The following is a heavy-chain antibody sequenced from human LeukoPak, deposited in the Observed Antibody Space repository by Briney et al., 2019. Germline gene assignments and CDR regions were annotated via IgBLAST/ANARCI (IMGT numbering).Heavy chain of an antibody. Sequence: PGGTLRLSCAASGFTFSDYGMSWVRQAPGKGLEWVANIKQDGSEKYYVDSVKGRFTISRDNAKNSLYLQMNSLRAEDTAVFYCAREFYGVDYWGQGTLVTVSS. V-gene: IGHV3-7*01. CDR1: GFTFSDYG. CDR2: IKQDGSEK. CDR3: AREFYGVDY. J-gene: IGHJ4*02. D-gene: IGHD4/OR15-4a*01.